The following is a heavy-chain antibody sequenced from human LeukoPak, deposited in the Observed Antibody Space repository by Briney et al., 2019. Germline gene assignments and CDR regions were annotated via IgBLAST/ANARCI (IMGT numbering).Heavy chain of an antibody. CDR2: ITGNGDST. J-gene: IGHJ4*02. V-gene: IGHV3-23*01. D-gene: IGHD3-3*01. CDR3: AKGFWSGYYLFDY. CDR1: GFTFAGYA. Sequence: PGGSLRLSCAASGFTFAGYAMAWVRQAPGKGLNWVTGITGNGDSTYYADSVKGRFTISRDNSKNTLYLQMNSLRAEDTAVYYCAKGFWSGYYLFDYWGQGTLVTVSS.